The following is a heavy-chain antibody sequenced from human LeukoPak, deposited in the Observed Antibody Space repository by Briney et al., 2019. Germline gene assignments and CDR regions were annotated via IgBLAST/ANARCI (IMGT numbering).Heavy chain of an antibody. CDR2: ISGSGSTI. CDR3: ASGPGGWQSPFDY. CDR1: GFTLSDYY. V-gene: IGHV3-11*01. Sequence: GGSLRLSCAASGFTLSDYYMSWIRQAPGKGLEWVSYISGSGSTIYYADSVKGLFTISRDNAKNSLYLQMNSLRAEDTAVYYCASGPGGWQSPFDYWGQGTLVTVSS. D-gene: IGHD6-19*01. J-gene: IGHJ4*02.